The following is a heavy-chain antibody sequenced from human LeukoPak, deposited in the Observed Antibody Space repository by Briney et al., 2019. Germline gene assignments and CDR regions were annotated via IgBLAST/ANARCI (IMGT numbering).Heavy chain of an antibody. D-gene: IGHD5-18*01. J-gene: IGHJ4*02. CDR2: IWYDGSNK. CDR3: ARDGRGYSYGTDY. Sequence: GGSLRLSCAASGFSFSTYGMLWVRQAPGKGLEWVAVIWYDGSNKYYADSVKGRFTISRDNSKNTLYLQMNSLRAEDTAVYYCARDGRGYSYGTDYWGQGTLVTVSP. V-gene: IGHV3-33*01. CDR1: GFSFSTYG.